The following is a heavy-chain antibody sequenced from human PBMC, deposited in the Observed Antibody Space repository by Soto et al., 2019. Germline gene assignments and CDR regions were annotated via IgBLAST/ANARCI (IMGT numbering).Heavy chain of an antibody. CDR1: GFTFSSYS. CDR2: ISSSSSTI. Sequence: GGSLRLSCAASGFTFSSYSMNWVRQAPGKGLEWVSYISSSSSTIYYADSVKGRFTISRDNAKNSLYLQMNSLRDEDTAVYYCARDLPWYYYDSSGYYQFDYWGQGTLVTVSS. V-gene: IGHV3-48*02. J-gene: IGHJ4*02. D-gene: IGHD3-22*01. CDR3: ARDLPWYYYDSSGYYQFDY.